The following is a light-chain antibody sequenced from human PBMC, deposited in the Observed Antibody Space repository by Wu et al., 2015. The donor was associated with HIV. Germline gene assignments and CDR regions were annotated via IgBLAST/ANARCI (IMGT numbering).Light chain of an antibody. Sequence: DIQMTQSPSSLSASVGDRVTITCRASQDISNSLAWYQQKPGEAPKFLLSAASRLESGVPSRFSGSGSGTDYTLTISSLQPEDFATYYCQQYYYYPSTFGQGTKLEIK. J-gene: IGKJ2*01. CDR3: QQYYYYPST. V-gene: IGKV1-NL1*01. CDR2: AAS. CDR1: QDISNS.